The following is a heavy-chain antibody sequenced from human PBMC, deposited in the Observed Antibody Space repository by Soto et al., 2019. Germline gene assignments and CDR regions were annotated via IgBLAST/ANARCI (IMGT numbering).Heavy chain of an antibody. Sequence: SETLSLTCTVSGGSISSSSYYWGWIRQPPGKGLEWIGSIYFSGTTNYNPSLESRVTILVDSSKNQFSLKLSSVTAADTAVYYCARRPDSGDYVDYGGEGTLVTVPS. D-gene: IGHD4-17*01. J-gene: IGHJ4*02. CDR2: IYFSGTT. CDR3: ARRPDSGDYVDY. V-gene: IGHV4-39*07. CDR1: GGSISSSSYY.